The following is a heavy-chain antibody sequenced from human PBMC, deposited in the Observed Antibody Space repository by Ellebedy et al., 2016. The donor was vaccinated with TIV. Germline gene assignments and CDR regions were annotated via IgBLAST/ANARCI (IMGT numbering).Heavy chain of an antibody. J-gene: IGHJ5*02. V-gene: IGHV3-23*01. CDR3: AKVVKGSLDP. CDR2: ISGSDGST. CDR1: GFTFSSHA. Sequence: GGSLRLXCAASGFTFSSHAMGWVRQAPGKGLEWVSGISGSDGSTYYADSVKGRFTISRDNSKNTLYLQMNRLRAEDTAVYYCAKVVKGSLDPWGQGTLVTVSS. D-gene: IGHD2-15*01.